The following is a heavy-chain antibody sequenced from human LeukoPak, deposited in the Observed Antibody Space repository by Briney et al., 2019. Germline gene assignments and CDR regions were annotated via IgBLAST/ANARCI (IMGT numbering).Heavy chain of an antibody. CDR3: ARGGYDILTGYPNWYYFDY. Sequence: ASVKVSCKASGYTFTSYYMHWVRQAPGQGLEWMGWINPNSGGTNYAQKFQGRVTMTRDTSISTAYMELSRLRSDDTAVYYCARGGYDILTGYPNWYYFDYWGQGTLVTVSS. CDR1: GYTFTSYY. D-gene: IGHD3-9*01. CDR2: INPNSGGT. J-gene: IGHJ4*02. V-gene: IGHV1-2*02.